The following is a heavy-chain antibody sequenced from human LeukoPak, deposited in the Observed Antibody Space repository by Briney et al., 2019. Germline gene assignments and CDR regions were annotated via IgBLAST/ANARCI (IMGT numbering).Heavy chain of an antibody. V-gene: IGHV3-48*03. CDR1: GFTFSSYE. J-gene: IGHJ6*02. CDR2: ISSSGSTI. CDR3: ARVSYYYDSSGYSGYYYYYDMDV. D-gene: IGHD3-22*01. Sequence: GGSLRLSCAASGFTFSSYEMNWVRQAPGKGLEWVSYISSSGSTIYYADSVKGRFTISRDNAKNSLYLQMNSLRAEDTAVYYCARVSYYYDSSGYSGYYYYYDMDVWGQGTTVTVSS.